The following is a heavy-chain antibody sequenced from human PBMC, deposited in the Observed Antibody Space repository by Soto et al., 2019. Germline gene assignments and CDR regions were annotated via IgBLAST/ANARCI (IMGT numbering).Heavy chain of an antibody. CDR1: GFIFSRHG. J-gene: IGHJ6*02. Sequence: QGQLVESGGGVVQPGTSLRLSCAASGFIFSRHGMHWVRQAPGKGLEWVAFTSYDGSNTYYADSVKGRFTIARDNPKNTLLRQMNRLRPNATALYFCAKDRGSYDIWSGTQRYYAMDVWGQGATVTVSS. CDR3: AKDRGSYDIWSGTQRYYAMDV. V-gene: IGHV3-30*18. D-gene: IGHD3-3*01. CDR2: TSYDGSNT.